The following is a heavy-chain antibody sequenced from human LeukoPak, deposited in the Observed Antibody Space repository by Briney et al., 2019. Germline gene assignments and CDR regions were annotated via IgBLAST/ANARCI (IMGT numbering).Heavy chain of an antibody. V-gene: IGHV3-33*01. D-gene: IGHD3-22*01. Sequence: GGSLRLSCAASGFTFSSYGMHWVRQAPGKGLEWVAVIWYDGSNKYYADSVKGRFTISRDNSKNTLYLQMNSLRAEHTAVYYCARGIYYYDSSGYYPFDYWDQGTLVTVSS. CDR1: GFTFSSYG. CDR3: ARGIYYYDSSGYYPFDY. CDR2: IWYDGSNK. J-gene: IGHJ4*02.